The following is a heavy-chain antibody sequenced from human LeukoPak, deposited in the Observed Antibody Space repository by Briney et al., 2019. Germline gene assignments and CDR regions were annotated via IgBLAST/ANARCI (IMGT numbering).Heavy chain of an antibody. CDR3: ARKASHYDSNGGVDY. CDR1: GFTFSDYY. Sequence: GGSLRLSCAASGFTFSDYYMSWIRQAPGKGLEWVSYINSGGSTINYADSVRGRFTISRDNAKNSLHLQMNSLGAEDTAVYYCARKASHYDSNGGVDYWGQGTLVTVSS. D-gene: IGHD3-16*01. V-gene: IGHV3-11*01. CDR2: INSGGSTI. J-gene: IGHJ4*02.